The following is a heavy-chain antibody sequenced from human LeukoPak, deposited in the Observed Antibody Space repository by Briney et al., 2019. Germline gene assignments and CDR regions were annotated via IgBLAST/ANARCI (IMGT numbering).Heavy chain of an antibody. CDR1: GFTFSNAW. CDR3: TTEEYSKDFDY. D-gene: IGHD4-11*01. V-gene: IGHV3-15*01. Sequence: PGGSLRLSCAASGFTFSNAWMSWVRQAPGKGLEWVGRIKSKTDGGTTDYAAPVKGRFTIARDDSKNTLYLQMNSLKTEDTAVYYCTTEEYSKDFDYWGHGTLVTVSS. J-gene: IGHJ4*01. CDR2: IKSKTDGGTT.